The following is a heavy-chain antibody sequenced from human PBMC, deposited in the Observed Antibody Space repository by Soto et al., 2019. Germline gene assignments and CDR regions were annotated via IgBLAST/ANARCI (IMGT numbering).Heavy chain of an antibody. CDR2: IWYDGSNK. CDR3: ARYERYIVATLGPYYYYGMDV. CDR1: GFTFSSYG. J-gene: IGHJ6*02. Sequence: GGSLRLSCAASGFTFSSYGMHWVRQAPGKGLEWVAVIWYDGSNKYYADSVKGRFTISRDNSKNTLYLQMNSLRAEDTAVYYCARYERYIVATLGPYYYYGMDVWGQGTTVTVSS. D-gene: IGHD5-12*01. V-gene: IGHV3-33*01.